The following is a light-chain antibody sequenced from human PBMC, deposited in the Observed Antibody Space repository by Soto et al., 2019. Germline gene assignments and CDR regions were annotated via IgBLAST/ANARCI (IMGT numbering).Light chain of an antibody. CDR2: AGS. CDR1: LVFDNY. CDR3: RKYNSAPWT. V-gene: IGKV1-27*01. J-gene: IGKJ1*01. Sequence: DIQMTQSPSSLSASVGDRVTITCRVSLVFDNYLAWYQQQPGKVPRLLIYAGSVLQAGVPPRFTGSGSGTDFTLTISTLQPEDVATYFCRKYNSAPWTFGRGTKVEIK.